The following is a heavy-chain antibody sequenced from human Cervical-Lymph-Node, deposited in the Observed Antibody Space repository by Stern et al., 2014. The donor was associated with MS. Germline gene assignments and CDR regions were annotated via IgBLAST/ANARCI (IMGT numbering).Heavy chain of an antibody. CDR2: INRSDDDT. Sequence: QVKLVQSGAEVKKPGASVKVSCKASGFTFTNYYVHWVRQAPGQGLEWMGIINRSDDDTGYAQRFQGRLTVTRDTSSSTVYMELTSLRYDDTAVYYCALSAFDFWGQGTLVTVSS. J-gene: IGHJ4*02. CDR1: GFTFTNYY. D-gene: IGHD5/OR15-5a*01. V-gene: IGHV1-46*01. CDR3: ALSAFDF.